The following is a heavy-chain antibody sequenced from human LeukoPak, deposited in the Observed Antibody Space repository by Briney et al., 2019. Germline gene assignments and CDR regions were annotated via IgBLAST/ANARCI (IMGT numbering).Heavy chain of an antibody. V-gene: IGHV4-39*07. CDR3: ARVLAWDVEMATIDYFDY. D-gene: IGHD5-24*01. CDR1: GGSISSSSYY. Sequence: SETLSLTCTVSGGSISSSSYYWGWIRQPPGKGLEWIGSIYYSGSTYYNPSLKSRVTISVDTSKNQFSLKLSSVTAADMAVYYCARVLAWDVEMATIDYFDYWGQGTLVTVSS. J-gene: IGHJ4*02. CDR2: IYYSGST.